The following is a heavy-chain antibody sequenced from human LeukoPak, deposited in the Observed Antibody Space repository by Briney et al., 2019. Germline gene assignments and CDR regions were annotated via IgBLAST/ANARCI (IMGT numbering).Heavy chain of an antibody. D-gene: IGHD4-17*01. V-gene: IGHV3-7*01. Sequence: GALRLSCAPSGFTFSNYWMTWVRQAPGKGLEWVANIKEDGSEKYYVDSVKGRFTISRDNAKKSLYLQMNSLRAEGTAVYYCARDLGNGDYVYDYWGQGTLVTVSS. CDR3: ARDLGNGDYVYDY. CDR2: IKEDGSEK. J-gene: IGHJ4*02. CDR1: GFTFSNYW.